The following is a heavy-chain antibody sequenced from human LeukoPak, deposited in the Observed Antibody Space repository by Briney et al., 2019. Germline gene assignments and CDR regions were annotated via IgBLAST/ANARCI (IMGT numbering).Heavy chain of an antibody. CDR1: GYTFTGYY. Sequence: GASVKVSCKASGYTFTGYYMHWVRQAPGQRLEWMGWINPNSGGTNYAQKFQGRVTMTRDTFISTAYMELSRLRSDDTAVYYCARSDQYYYDSSGQNHDAFDIWGQGTMVTVSS. J-gene: IGHJ3*02. CDR2: INPNSGGT. CDR3: ARSDQYYYDSSGQNHDAFDI. D-gene: IGHD3-22*01. V-gene: IGHV1-2*02.